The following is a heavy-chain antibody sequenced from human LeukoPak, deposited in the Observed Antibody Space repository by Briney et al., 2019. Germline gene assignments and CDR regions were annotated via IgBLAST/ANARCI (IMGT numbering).Heavy chain of an antibody. CDR1: GGSIISYY. V-gene: IGHV4-59*01. CDR3: ARSVYTTSSHPYFYDY. J-gene: IGHJ4*02. Sequence: SETLSLTCTVSGGSIISYYWSWIRQPPGRGLEWIGSIYYSGSTNYNPSLKSRVTISVDTSKNQFSLKLTSVTAADTAVYYCARSVYTTSSHPYFYDYWGQGTQVTVSS. CDR2: IYYSGST. D-gene: IGHD6-6*01.